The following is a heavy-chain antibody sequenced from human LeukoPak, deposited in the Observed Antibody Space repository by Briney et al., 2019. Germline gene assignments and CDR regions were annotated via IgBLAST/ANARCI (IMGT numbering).Heavy chain of an antibody. J-gene: IGHJ4*02. CDR3: ASRSSIWSGYQDTLYYFDS. V-gene: IGHV4-59*01. D-gene: IGHD3-3*01. CDR1: GGSISSYY. CDR2: IYYSGST. Sequence: ETLSLTCTVSGGSISSYYWSWIRQPPGKRLEWIGHIYYSGSTNYNPSLKSRATISVDTSKNQFSLKLSSVTAADTAVYYCASRSSIWSGYQDTLYYFDSWGQGTLVTVSS.